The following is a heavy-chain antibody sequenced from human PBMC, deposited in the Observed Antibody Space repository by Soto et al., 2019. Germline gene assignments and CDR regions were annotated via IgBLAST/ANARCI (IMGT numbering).Heavy chain of an antibody. J-gene: IGHJ6*02. CDR2: IDHTGST. CDR3: ARDCGVRYYYYGMDV. D-gene: IGHD3-10*01. Sequence: QVQLQESGPGLVKPSETLSLTCTVSGGSISSGYYYWSWNRQHPGKGLEWIGYIDHTGSTYYNPSLRSRATISVDTSENQFSLKLSSVTAADTAVYYCARDCGVRYYYYGMDVWGQGTTVTVSS. V-gene: IGHV4-31*03. CDR1: GGSISSGYYY.